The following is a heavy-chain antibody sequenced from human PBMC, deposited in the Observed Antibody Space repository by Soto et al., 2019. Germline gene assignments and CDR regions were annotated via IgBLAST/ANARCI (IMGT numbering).Heavy chain of an antibody. J-gene: IGHJ6*03. CDR3: ARRRQECSSTSCYDEYYYYYYMDV. Sequence: GGSLRLSCAASGFTFSSYGMHWVRQAPGKGLEWVAVIWYDGSNKYYADSVKGRFTISRDNSKNTLYLQMNSLRAEDTAVYYCARRRQECSSTSCYDEYYYYYYMDVWGKGTTVTVSS. CDR2: IWYDGSNK. V-gene: IGHV3-33*01. D-gene: IGHD2-2*01. CDR1: GFTFSSYG.